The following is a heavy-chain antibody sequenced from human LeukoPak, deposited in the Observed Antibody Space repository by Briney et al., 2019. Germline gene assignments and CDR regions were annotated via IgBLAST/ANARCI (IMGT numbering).Heavy chain of an antibody. CDR2: VSGSGHST. CDR3: AKDVFYYGSGNYFDY. V-gene: IGHV3-23*01. CDR1: GFTFSDHY. Sequence: GGSLRLSCATSGFTFSDHYMTWIRQAPGKGLEWVSTVSGSGHSTFYADSVKGRFTISRDNSKNTLYLQMNSLRAEDTAVYYCAKDVFYYGSGNYFDYWGQGTLVTVSS. J-gene: IGHJ4*02. D-gene: IGHD3-10*01.